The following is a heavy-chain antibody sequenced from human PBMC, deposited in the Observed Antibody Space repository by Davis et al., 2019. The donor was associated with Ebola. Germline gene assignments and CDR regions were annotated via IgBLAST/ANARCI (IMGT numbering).Heavy chain of an antibody. V-gene: IGHV3-21*01. CDR2: ISSSSSYI. J-gene: IGHJ6*02. CDR3: ARDPGYCSGGSCYSLGYYYYGMDV. Sequence: PGGSLRLSCAVSGGSISSSIWWSWVRQAPGKGLEWVSSISSSSSYIYYADSVKGRFTISRDNAKNSLYLQMNSLRAEDTAVYYCARDPGYCSGGSCYSLGYYYYGMDVWGQGTTVTVSS. D-gene: IGHD2-15*01. CDR1: GGSISSSI.